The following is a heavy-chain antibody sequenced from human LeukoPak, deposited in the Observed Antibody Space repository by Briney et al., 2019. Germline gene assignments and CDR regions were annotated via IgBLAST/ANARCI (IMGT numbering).Heavy chain of an antibody. Sequence: GGSLRLSCAASGFTFSSYAMSWVRQAPGKGLEWVSAISGSGGSTYYADSVKGRFTISRDNSKNTLYLQMNSLRAEDTAVYYCAKADRYCSSTTCYRRVYYGMDVWGQGTTVTVSS. J-gene: IGHJ6*02. CDR2: ISGSGGST. CDR3: AKADRYCSSTTCYRRVYYGMDV. D-gene: IGHD2-2*01. V-gene: IGHV3-23*01. CDR1: GFTFSSYA.